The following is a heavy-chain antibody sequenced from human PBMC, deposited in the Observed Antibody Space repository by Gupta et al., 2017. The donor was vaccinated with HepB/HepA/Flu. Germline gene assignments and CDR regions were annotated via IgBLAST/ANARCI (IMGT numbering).Heavy chain of an antibody. CDR1: GGSISSSRYY. CDR2: IYYSGST. J-gene: IGHJ4*02. CDR3: ARAQRGSVGATGYFDY. V-gene: IGHV4-39*01. D-gene: IGHD1-26*01. Sequence: QLQLQESGPGLVKPSETLSLTCTVSGGSISSSRYYWGWIRQPPGKGLEWIGSIYYSGSTYYNPSLNSRVTISVDTSKNQFSLKLSSVTAADTAVYYCARAQRGSVGATGYFDYWGQGTLVTVSS.